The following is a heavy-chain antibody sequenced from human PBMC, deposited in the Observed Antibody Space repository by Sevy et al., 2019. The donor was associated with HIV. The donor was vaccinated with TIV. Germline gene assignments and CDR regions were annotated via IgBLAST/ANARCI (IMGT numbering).Heavy chain of an antibody. J-gene: IGHJ4*02. CDR1: GFTFSRYW. D-gene: IGHD3-10*01. CDR2: ISTGTDHI. Sequence: GGSLRLSCAASGFTFSRYWMRWVRQAPGKGLEWLSYISTGTDHIYYADSAKGRFTISRDDAKKSVYLEMKSLRDQDTALYYCVRRGVDAYNVYFDLWGQGTLVTVSS. V-gene: IGHV3-21*05. CDR3: VRRGVDAYNVYFDL.